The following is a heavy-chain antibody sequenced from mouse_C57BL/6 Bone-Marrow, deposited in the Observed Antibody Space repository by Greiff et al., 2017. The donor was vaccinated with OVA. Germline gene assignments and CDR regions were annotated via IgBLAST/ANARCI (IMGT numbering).Heavy chain of an antibody. CDR3: ARRCPFYYYGSSYYFDY. J-gene: IGHJ2*01. CDR2: IRNKANGYTT. D-gene: IGHD1-1*01. V-gene: IGHV7-3*01. Sequence: DVMLVESGGGLVQPGGSLSLSCAASGFTFTDYYMSWVRQPPGKALEWLGFIRNKANGYTTEYSASVKGRFTISRDNSQSILYLQMNALRAEDSATYYCARRCPFYYYGSSYYFDYWGQGTTLTVSS. CDR1: GFTFTDYY.